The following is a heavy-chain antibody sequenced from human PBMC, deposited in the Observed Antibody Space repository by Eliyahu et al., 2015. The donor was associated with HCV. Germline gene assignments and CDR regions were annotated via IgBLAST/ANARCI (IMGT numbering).Heavy chain of an antibody. V-gene: IGHV4-31*03. J-gene: IGHJ4*02. CDR1: GGSITSGGYY. D-gene: IGHD1-26*01. CDR2: IYYSGST. CDR3: ARAYREEFDY. Sequence: QVQLQESGPGLVKPSQTLSLTCTVSGGSITSGGYYWSWIRQHPGKGLEWIGFIYYSGSTYYNPSLKSRVSISVDTSKNQFSLRLSSVTAADTAVYYCARAYREEFDYWCQGTLVTVSS.